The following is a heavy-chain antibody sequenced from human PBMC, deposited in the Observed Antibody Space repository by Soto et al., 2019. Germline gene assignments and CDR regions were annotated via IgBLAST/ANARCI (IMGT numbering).Heavy chain of an antibody. V-gene: IGHV1-24*01. CDR3: ARAVAVPADFDY. CDR2: FDPEDGET. D-gene: IGHD6-19*01. J-gene: IGHJ4*02. Sequence: GASVKVSCKVSGYTLTELSMHWVRQAPGKGLEWMGGFDPEDGETIYAQKFQGRVTMTEDTSADTAYMELSSLRSEDTAVYYCARAVAVPADFDYWGQGTLVTVSS. CDR1: GYTLTELS.